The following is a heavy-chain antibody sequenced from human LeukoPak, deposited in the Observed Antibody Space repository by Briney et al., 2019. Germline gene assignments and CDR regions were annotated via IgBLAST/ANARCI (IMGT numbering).Heavy chain of an antibody. CDR1: GLTFISYG. CDR2: VSGSGGST. V-gene: IGHV3-23*01. CDR3: AREMGGYPFDY. D-gene: IGHD5-12*01. J-gene: IGHJ4*02. Sequence: VGALRLSCAASGLTFISYGISWVRPVPGQGLQWVSAVSGSGGSTYYADSVKGRFTISRDSAKDSLYLQMNSLRAEDTSVYYCAREMGGYPFDYWGQGIQVTVSS.